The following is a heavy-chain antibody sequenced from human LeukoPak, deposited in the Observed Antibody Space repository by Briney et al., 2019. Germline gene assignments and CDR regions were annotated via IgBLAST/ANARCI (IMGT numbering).Heavy chain of an antibody. CDR2: ISYDGSNK. Sequence: QPGGSLRLSCAASGFTFSSYGMHWVRQAPGKGLEWVAVISYDGSNKYYADSVKGRFTISRDNSKNTLYLQMNSLRAEDTAVYYCAKDLLGITIFGGPHGMDVWGQGTTVTVSS. CDR3: AKDLLGITIFGGPHGMDV. CDR1: GFTFSSYG. J-gene: IGHJ6*02. V-gene: IGHV3-30*18. D-gene: IGHD3-3*01.